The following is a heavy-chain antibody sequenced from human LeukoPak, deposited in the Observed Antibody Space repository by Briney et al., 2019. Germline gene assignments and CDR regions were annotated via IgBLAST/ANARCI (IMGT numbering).Heavy chain of an antibody. D-gene: IGHD5-12*01. Sequence: GGSLRLSCAASGFTFSSYWMSWVRQAPGKGLEWVANIKQDGSEINYVDSVKGRFTISRDNAKNSLFLQMNSLRAEDTAVYYCARDEYSPPWAFDFWGQGTMVTVSS. V-gene: IGHV3-7*01. CDR3: ARDEYSPPWAFDF. CDR2: IKQDGSEI. CDR1: GFTFSSYW. J-gene: IGHJ3*01.